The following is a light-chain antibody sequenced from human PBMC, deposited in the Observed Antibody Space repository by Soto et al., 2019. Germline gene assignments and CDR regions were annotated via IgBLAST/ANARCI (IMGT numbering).Light chain of an antibody. V-gene: IGKV1-5*03. Sequence: DIQMTQSPSTLSASVGDIVTISCRASQSISSWLAWYQQKPGKTPKLLIYKASSLESGVPSRFSGSGSGTEFTLTISSLQPDDFATYYCQQYKSYSETFGQGTKVDIK. J-gene: IGKJ1*01. CDR3: QQYKSYSET. CDR2: KAS. CDR1: QSISSW.